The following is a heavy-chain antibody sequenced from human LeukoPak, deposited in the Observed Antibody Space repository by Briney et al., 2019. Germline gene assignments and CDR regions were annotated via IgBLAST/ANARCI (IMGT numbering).Heavy chain of an antibody. J-gene: IGHJ4*02. CDR1: GGTFSSYA. CDR2: IIPIFGTA. V-gene: IGHV1-69*05. CDR3: ARDTGPYYYDSSGYYPRLGY. D-gene: IGHD3-22*01. Sequence: ASVKVSCKASGGTFSSYAICWVRQAPGQGLEWMGGIIPIFGTANYAQKFQGRVTITTDESTSTAYMELSSLRSEDTAVYYCARDTGPYYYDSSGYYPRLGYWGQGTLVTVSS.